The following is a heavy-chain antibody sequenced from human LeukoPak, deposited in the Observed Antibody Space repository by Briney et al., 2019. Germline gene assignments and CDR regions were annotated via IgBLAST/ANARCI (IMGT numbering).Heavy chain of an antibody. J-gene: IGHJ4*02. CDR3: ARDYKYAFDN. CDR2: IGIDSGNT. CDR1: GFTFSDYS. D-gene: IGHD5-24*01. V-gene: IGHV3-48*01. Sequence: GGSLRLACAASGFTFSDYSMNWVRQAPGEGLEWISYIGIDSGNTNYADTVKGRFTISGDKAKNSLYLQMNSLRVEDTAVYYCARDYKYAFDNWGQGTLVTVSS.